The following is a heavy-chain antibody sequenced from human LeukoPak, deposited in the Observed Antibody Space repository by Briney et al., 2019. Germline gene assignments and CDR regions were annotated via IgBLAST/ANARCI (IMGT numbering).Heavy chain of an antibody. CDR3: ARIASAARYFDL. CDR2: INPNSGGT. CDR1: GYTFTGYY. D-gene: IGHD6-13*01. Sequence: ASVKVSCKASGYTFTGYYMHWVRQAPGQGLEWMGWINPNSGGTNYAQKFQGWVTMTRDTSISTAYMELSRLRSDDTAVYYCARIASAARYFDLWGRGTLVTVSS. V-gene: IGHV1-2*04. J-gene: IGHJ2*01.